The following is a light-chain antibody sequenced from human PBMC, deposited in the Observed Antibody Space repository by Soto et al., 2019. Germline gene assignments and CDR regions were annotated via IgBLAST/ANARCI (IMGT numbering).Light chain of an antibody. Sequence: QSVLTQPPSASGSPGQSVTISCTGNSNDVGHSSFISWYQQHPGKGPKLIIYEVSKRPSGVPDRFSGSKSGKTASLSVSGLQDEDEADYFCNAQADNGKHVFGTGTKVTVL. V-gene: IGLV2-8*01. CDR2: EVS. CDR3: NAQADNGKHV. CDR1: SNDVGHSSF. J-gene: IGLJ1*01.